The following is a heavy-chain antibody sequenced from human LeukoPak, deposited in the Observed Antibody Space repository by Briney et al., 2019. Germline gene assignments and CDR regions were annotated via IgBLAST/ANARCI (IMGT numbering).Heavy chain of an antibody. CDR3: AGSYGPYYYYYGMDV. D-gene: IGHD5-18*01. Sequence: ASVNVSCTASGYTFTTYDINWVRQATGQGLEWMGWMNANSGNTGYAQKFQGRVTMTRNTSISTAYMELSSLRSEDTAVYYCAGSYGPYYYYYGMDVWGQGTTVTVSS. V-gene: IGHV1-8*01. CDR2: MNANSGNT. CDR1: GYTFTTYD. J-gene: IGHJ6*02.